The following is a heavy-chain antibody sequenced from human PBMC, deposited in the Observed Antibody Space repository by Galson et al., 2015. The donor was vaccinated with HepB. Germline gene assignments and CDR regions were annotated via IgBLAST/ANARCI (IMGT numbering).Heavy chain of an antibody. Sequence: GYSISSGYYWGWIRQPPGKGLEWIGSIYHSGSTYYNPSLKSRVTISVDTSKNQFSLKLSSVTAADTAVYYCARLRDGYNYFDYWGQGTLVTVSS. D-gene: IGHD5-24*01. J-gene: IGHJ4*02. CDR3: ARLRDGYNYFDY. CDR2: IYHSGST. V-gene: IGHV4-38-2*01. CDR1: GYSISSGYY.